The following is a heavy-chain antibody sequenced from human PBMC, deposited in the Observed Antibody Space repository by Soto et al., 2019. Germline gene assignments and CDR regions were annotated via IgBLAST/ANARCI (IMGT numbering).Heavy chain of an antibody. V-gene: IGHV2-26*01. J-gene: IGHJ4*02. CDR2: IFWNDET. CDR1: GFSHSNARMG. CDR3: ARPAHSSSWLSFSY. Sequence: QVTLKESGPVLVKPTETLTLTCTVSGFSHSNARMGVSWIRQPPGKALEWLAHIFWNDETSYSPSLRSRLTISKDTSKSQVVLTMTNMDPVDTATYYCARPAHSSSWLSFSYWGQGTLVTVSS. D-gene: IGHD6-13*01.